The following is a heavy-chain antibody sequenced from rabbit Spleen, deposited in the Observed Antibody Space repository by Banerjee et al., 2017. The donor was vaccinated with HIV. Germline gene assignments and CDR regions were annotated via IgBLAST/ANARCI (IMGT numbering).Heavy chain of an antibody. CDR2: IDPVFGIT. CDR3: ARDGAGGSYFAL. Sequence: QLEESAGGLVQPGGSLKLSCKASGFTLSSYYMNWVRQAPGKGLEWIGYIDPVFGITYYANWVNGRFSISRENAQNTVFLQMTSLTAADTATYFGARDGAGGSYFALWGPGTLVTVS. CDR1: GFTLSSYY. V-gene: IGHV1S7*01. J-gene: IGHJ4*01. D-gene: IGHD8-1*01.